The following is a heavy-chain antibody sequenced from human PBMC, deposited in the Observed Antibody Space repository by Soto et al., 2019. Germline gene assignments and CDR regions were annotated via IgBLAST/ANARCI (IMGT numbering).Heavy chain of an antibody. J-gene: IGHJ4*01. D-gene: IGHD3-22*01. V-gene: IGHV3-21*01. CDR1: GFTFYSYS. Sequence: GWSLRLSCEASGFTFYSYSLYWVRQAPGKGLEWVASISSHSNYKYYADSVKGRFTISRDNAKNSLFLQMDSLRAEDTAVYYCVRDNHTDSSGYSFFNWGQGTLVTVSS. CDR3: VRDNHTDSSGYSFFN. CDR2: ISSHSNYK.